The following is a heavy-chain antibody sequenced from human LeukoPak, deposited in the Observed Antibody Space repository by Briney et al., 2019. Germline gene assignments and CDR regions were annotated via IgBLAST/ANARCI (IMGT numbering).Heavy chain of an antibody. D-gene: IGHD2-15*01. J-gene: IGHJ5*02. CDR2: IVPILGTA. Sequence: GASVKVSCKASGGTFSTYAISWVRQAPGQGLEWVGRIVPILGTANYAQNFQGRVTITADRSTTTAYMELSSLRSEDTAVYYCARVLRDSSGGNCFDPWGQGTLVTVSS. V-gene: IGHV1-69*04. CDR3: ARVLRDSSGGNCFDP. CDR1: GGTFSTYA.